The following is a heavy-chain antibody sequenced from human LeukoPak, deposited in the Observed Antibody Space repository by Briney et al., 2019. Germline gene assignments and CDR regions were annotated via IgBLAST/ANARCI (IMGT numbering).Heavy chain of an antibody. CDR1: GFTFSSYA. CDR3: AKAHNPFVAAAGTLDY. J-gene: IGHJ4*02. V-gene: IGHV3-23*01. D-gene: IGHD6-13*01. Sequence: GGSLRLSCAASGFTFSSYAMSWVRQAPGKGLEWVSAISGSGGSTYYADSVKGRFTISRDNSKNTLYLQMNSLRAEDTAVYYRAKAHNPFVAAAGTLDYWGQGTLVTVSS. CDR2: ISGSGGST.